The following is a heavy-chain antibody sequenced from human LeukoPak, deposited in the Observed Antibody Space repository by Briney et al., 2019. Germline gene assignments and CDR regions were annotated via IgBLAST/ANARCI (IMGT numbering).Heavy chain of an antibody. J-gene: IGHJ4*02. CDR1: GLTFSSSW. Sequence: GGSLRLSCAVSGLTFSSSWMDWVRQAPGKGLEWVAVISYDGSNKYYADSVKGRFTISRDNSKNTLYLQMNSLRAEDTAVYYCAIIGGDPFDYWGQGTLVTVSS. CDR2: ISYDGSNK. CDR3: AIIGGDPFDY. D-gene: IGHD2-21*02. V-gene: IGHV3-30*03.